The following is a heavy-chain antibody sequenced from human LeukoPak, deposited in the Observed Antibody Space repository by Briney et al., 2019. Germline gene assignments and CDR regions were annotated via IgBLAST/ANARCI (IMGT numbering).Heavy chain of an antibody. Sequence: PGGSLRLSCAASGFTFSSYGMHWVRQAPGKGLEWVAVISYDGSNKYYADSVKGRFTISRDNSKNTLYLQMNSLRAEDTAVYYCAKAQTKQMVRGVLDCWGQGTLVTVSS. D-gene: IGHD3-10*01. CDR2: ISYDGSNK. CDR1: GFTFSSYG. V-gene: IGHV3-30*18. CDR3: AKAQTKQMVRGVLDC. J-gene: IGHJ4*02.